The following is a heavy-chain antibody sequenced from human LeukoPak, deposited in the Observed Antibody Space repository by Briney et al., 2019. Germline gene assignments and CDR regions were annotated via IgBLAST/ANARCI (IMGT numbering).Heavy chain of an antibody. J-gene: IGHJ4*02. D-gene: IGHD2-15*01. CDR3: ARQKHSLFDY. V-gene: IGHV4-39*01. Sequence: SETLSLTCTVSGGSISSSSYYWGWIRQPPGKGLEWIGSIYYSGSTYYNPSLKNRVTISVDTSKNQFSLKLSSVTAADTAVYYCARQKHSLFDYWGQGTLVTVSS. CDR2: IYYSGST. CDR1: GGSISSSSYY.